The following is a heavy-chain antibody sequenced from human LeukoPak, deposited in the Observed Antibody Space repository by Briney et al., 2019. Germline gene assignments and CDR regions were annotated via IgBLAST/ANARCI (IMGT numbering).Heavy chain of an antibody. J-gene: IGHJ6*02. D-gene: IGHD6-13*01. V-gene: IGHV3-30*04. CDR2: ISYDGTKK. CDR3: ARDVGSSSWAPSDYYYGMDV. CDR1: GFTFSSYA. Sequence: GGSLRLSCAASGFTFSSYAIHWVRQAPGKGLEWVAAISYDGTKKYYADSVKGRFTISRDNSKNTLYLQMNSLRAEDTAVYYCARDVGSSSWAPSDYYYGMDVWGQGTTVTVSS.